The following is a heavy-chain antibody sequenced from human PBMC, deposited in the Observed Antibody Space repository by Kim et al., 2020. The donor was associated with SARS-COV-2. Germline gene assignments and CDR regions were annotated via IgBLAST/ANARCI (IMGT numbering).Heavy chain of an antibody. V-gene: IGHV4-34*01. D-gene: IGHD4-17*01. CDR1: GGSFSGYY. Sequence: SETLSLTCAVYGGSFSGYYWTWIRQPPGKGLEWIGEINHSGSTNYNPSLKSRVTISGDTSKNQFSLKLSSVTAADTAVYSCARGTTVTTLFYYYYGMDVWGQGTTVTVSS. J-gene: IGHJ6*02. CDR2: INHSGST. CDR3: ARGTTVTTLFYYYYGMDV.